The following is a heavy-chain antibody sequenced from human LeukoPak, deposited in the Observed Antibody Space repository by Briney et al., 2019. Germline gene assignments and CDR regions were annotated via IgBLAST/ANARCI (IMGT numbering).Heavy chain of an antibody. J-gene: IGHJ4*02. CDR2: FNPYSVGA. D-gene: IGHD3-10*01. CDR1: GYTFTYYY. CDR3: AREAPGSGNFDF. Sequence: ASVKVSCKTFGYTFTYYYLHWVRQAPGQGLEWMGCFNPYSVGANSAQKFQGRVTETSDTSITTAYMELTSLRSDDTAVYYCAREAPGSGNFDFWGEGTRVTVSS. V-gene: IGHV1-2*02.